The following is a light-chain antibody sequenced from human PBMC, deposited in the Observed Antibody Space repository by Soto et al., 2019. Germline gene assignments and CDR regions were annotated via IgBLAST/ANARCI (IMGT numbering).Light chain of an antibody. J-gene: IGLJ2*01. CDR2: EVS. V-gene: IGLV2-23*02. CDR1: TSDVGSYNL. CDR3: CSYATPRR. Sequence: QSVLTQPASVSGSPGQSITISCTGTTSDVGSYNLVSWYQQHPGKAPKLIIYEVSERPSGVSTRFSGSKSGNMASLTISGLQAEDEAEYYCCSYATPRRFGGGTQLTVL.